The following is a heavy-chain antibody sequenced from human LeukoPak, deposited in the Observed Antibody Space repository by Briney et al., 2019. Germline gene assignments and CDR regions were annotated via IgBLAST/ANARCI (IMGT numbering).Heavy chain of an antibody. J-gene: IGHJ4*02. Sequence: ASVKVSCKASGYTFTGYYMHWVRQAPGQGLEWMGWINPNSGGTNYAQKFQGRVTMTRDTSISTAYMELSRLRSDDTAVYYCARDRSSSGYYGYFDYWGQGTLVTVSS. CDR2: INPNSGGT. CDR1: GYTFTGYY. D-gene: IGHD3-22*01. CDR3: ARDRSSSGYYGYFDY. V-gene: IGHV1-2*02.